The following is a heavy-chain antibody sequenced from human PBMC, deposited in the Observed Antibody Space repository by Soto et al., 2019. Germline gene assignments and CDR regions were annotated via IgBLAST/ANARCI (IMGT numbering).Heavy chain of an antibody. CDR1: GFTFSSYA. V-gene: IGHV3-23*01. CDR2: ISGSGGST. CDR3: AKDRKWLDYYYYYGMDV. J-gene: IGHJ6*02. D-gene: IGHD5-12*01. Sequence: EVQLLESGGGLVQPGGSLRLSCAASGFTFSSYAMSWVRQAPGNGLEWVSAISGSGGSTYYADSVKGRFTISRDNSKNTLYLQMNSLRAEDTAVYYCAKDRKWLDYYYYYGMDVWGQGTTVTVSS.